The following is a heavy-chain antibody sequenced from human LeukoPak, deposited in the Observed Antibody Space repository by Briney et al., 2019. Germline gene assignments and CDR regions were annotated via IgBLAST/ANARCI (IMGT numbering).Heavy chain of an antibody. Sequence: GGSLRLSCAASGFTVSSNYMSWVRQAPGKGLEWVAVISYDGSNKYYADSVKGRFTISRDNSKNTLYLQMNSLRAEDTAVYYCAKTYYYDSSGYYYDYWGQGTLVTVSS. D-gene: IGHD3-22*01. CDR1: GFTVSSNY. V-gene: IGHV3-30*18. CDR3: AKTYYYDSSGYYYDY. J-gene: IGHJ4*02. CDR2: ISYDGSNK.